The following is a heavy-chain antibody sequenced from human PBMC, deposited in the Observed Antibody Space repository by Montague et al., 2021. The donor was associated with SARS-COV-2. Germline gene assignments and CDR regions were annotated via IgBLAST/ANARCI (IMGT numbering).Heavy chain of an antibody. CDR1: GDSVSSNSAS. D-gene: IGHD3-10*01. CDR3: TSGREGNYNVMDV. V-gene: IGHV6-1*01. J-gene: IGHJ6*02. CDR2: RCYRSKWYN. Sequence: CAISGDSVSSNSASWKWVRQTPSRGLEGLGRRCYRSKWYNEYEVYVRGRVTINPDTSKNQFSLQLNSVTPEDTAIYYCTSGREGNYNVMDVWGQGTTVTVSS.